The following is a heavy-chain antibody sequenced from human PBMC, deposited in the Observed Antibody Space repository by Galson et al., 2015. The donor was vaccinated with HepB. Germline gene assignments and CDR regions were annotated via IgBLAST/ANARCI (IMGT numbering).Heavy chain of an antibody. CDR1: GFTFSNYA. CDR2: ISYDAGNK. V-gene: IGHV3-30-3*01. Sequence: SLRLSCAASGFTFSNYAFHWVRQAPGKGLEWVAVISYDAGNKYYADSVKGRFTISRDNSKNTLDLQMNSLRVEDTAIYYCARDVRCSSSTCYLFYYMDVWGKGTTVTVSS. J-gene: IGHJ6*03. CDR3: ARDVRCSSSTCYLFYYMDV. D-gene: IGHD2-2*01.